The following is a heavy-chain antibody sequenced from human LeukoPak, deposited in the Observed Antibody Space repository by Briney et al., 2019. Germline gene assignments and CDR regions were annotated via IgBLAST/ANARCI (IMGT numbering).Heavy chain of an antibody. CDR2: ISGSGSTT. V-gene: IGHV3-23*01. CDR1: GFALSAYA. CDR3: AKCSGGTCYSSLDY. J-gene: IGHJ4*02. D-gene: IGHD2-15*01. Sequence: GGSLRLSCAASGFALSAYAMSWVRQAPGKGLEWVSAISGSGSTTYYADSVKGRFTISRDNSKNTLYLQMNSLRAGDTAVYYCAKCSGGTCYSSLDYWGQGTLVTVSS.